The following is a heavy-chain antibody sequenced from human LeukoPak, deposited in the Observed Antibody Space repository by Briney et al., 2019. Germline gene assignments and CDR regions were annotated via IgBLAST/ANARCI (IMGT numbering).Heavy chain of an antibody. CDR1: GGTFSSYA. CDR2: IIPIFGTA. J-gene: IGHJ4*02. V-gene: IGHV1-69*01. D-gene: IGHD3-10*01. Sequence: SVKVSCKASGGTFSSYAISWVRQAPGQGLEWMGGIIPIFGTANYAQKFQGRVTITADESTSTAYMELSSLRSEDTAVYYCARGLLYGSGSYYFDYWGQGTLVTVSS. CDR3: ARGLLYGSGSYYFDY.